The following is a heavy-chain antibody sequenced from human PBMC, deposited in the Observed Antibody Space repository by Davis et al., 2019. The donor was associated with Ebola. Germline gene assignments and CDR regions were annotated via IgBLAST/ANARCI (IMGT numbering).Heavy chain of an antibody. J-gene: IGHJ4*02. CDR3: AHRRGWLLHRYFDY. D-gene: IGHD5-24*01. CDR1: GFSLSTSGVG. Sequence: SGPTLVKPTQTLTLTCTFSGFSLSTSGVGVGWIRQPPGKALEWLALIYWDDDKRYSPSLKSRLTITKDTSKNQVVLTMTNMDPVDTATYYCAHRRGWLLHRYFDYWGQGTLVTVSS. CDR2: IYWDDDK. V-gene: IGHV2-5*02.